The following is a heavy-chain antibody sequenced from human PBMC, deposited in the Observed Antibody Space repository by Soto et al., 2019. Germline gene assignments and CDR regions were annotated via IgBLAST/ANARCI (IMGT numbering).Heavy chain of an antibody. V-gene: IGHV3-30-3*01. J-gene: IGHJ4*02. CDR2: ISYDGSNK. D-gene: IGHD3-10*01. Sequence: QVQLVESGGGVVQPGRSLRLSCAASGFTFSSYAMHWVRQAPGKGLEWVAVISYDGSNKYYADSVKGRFTISRDNSKNTLYLQMSSLRAEGTAVYYCARASTQYYDGSGSPSDYWGQGTLVTVSS. CDR1: GFTFSSYA. CDR3: ARASTQYYDGSGSPSDY.